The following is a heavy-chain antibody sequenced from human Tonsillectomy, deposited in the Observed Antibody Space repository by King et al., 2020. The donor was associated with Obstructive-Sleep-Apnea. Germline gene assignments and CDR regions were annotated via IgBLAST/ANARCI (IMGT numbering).Heavy chain of an antibody. J-gene: IGHJ4*02. Sequence: VQLVESGGGLVQPGGSLRLSCAAAGFTFSSNAMSWFRPAPGKGLEWGSGISGTGGSPYYADSLKGRFTISRDNSKNTLDLQMNSLRAEDTAVYYCAKDFDWLSFYFDYWGQGTLVTVSS. CDR1: GFTFSSNA. CDR2: ISGTGGSP. CDR3: AKDFDWLSFYFDY. V-gene: IGHV3-23*04. D-gene: IGHD3-9*01.